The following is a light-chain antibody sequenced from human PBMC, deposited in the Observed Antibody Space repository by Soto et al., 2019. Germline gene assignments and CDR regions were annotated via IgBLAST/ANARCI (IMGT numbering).Light chain of an antibody. Sequence: AIRMTQSQSSFSASTGDRVPITGRASQGISSYLAWYQQKPGKAPKLLIYAASTLQSGVPSRFSGSGSGTDFTLTISCLQSDDVATYYCQQYNSYSPWTFGQGTKVDIK. CDR3: QQYNSYSPWT. CDR1: QGISSY. V-gene: IGKV1-8*01. J-gene: IGKJ1*01. CDR2: AAS.